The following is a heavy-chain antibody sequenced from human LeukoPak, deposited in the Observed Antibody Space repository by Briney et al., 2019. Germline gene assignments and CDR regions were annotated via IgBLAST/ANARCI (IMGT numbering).Heavy chain of an antibody. Sequence: SVKVSYKASGYTFTGYWHWVRQAPGQGLEWMGRINPNSGGTDYAQNIQGRVTMTRDTSISTAYMELSSLRSDDTAVYYCARFLSGSHDAFDIWGQGTMVTVS. CDR1: GYTFTGYW. V-gene: IGHV1-2*06. CDR2: INPNSGGT. D-gene: IGHD1-26*01. J-gene: IGHJ3*02. CDR3: ARFLSGSHDAFDI.